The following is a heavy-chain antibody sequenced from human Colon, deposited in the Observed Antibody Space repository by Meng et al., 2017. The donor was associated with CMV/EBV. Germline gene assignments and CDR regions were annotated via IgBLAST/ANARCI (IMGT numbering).Heavy chain of an antibody. D-gene: IGHD3-3*01. CDR3: ARGSRDFWSGSYTGRIWFDP. V-gene: IGHV3-7*01. CDR2: IRQDGSEK. J-gene: IGHJ5*02. Sequence: GGSLRLSCAASGFTFSNYWMSWVRQVPGKGLEWVASIRQDGSEKNYVDSVKGRFTISRDNARNSLHLQMNSLRAEDTAVYYCARGSRDFWSGSYTGRIWFDPWGQGTLVTVSS. CDR1: GFTFSNYW.